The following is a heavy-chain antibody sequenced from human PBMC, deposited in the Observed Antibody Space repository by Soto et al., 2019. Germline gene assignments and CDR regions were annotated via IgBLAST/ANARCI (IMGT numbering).Heavy chain of an antibody. CDR2: IWYDGSNK. CDR1: GFTFSSYG. J-gene: IGHJ4*02. D-gene: IGHD2-15*01. CDR3: ARDGYCSGGSCYPYYFDY. Sequence: HPGGSLRLSCAASGFTFSSYGMHWVRQAPGKGLEWVAVIWYDGSNKYYADSVKGRFTISRDNSKNTLYLQMNSLRAEDTAVYYCARDGYCSGGSCYPYYFDYWGQGTLVTVSS. V-gene: IGHV3-33*01.